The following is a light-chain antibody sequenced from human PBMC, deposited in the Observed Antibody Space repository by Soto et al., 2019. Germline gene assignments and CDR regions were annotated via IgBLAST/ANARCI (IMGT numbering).Light chain of an antibody. CDR2: AAS. Sequence: DIQMTQSPSSLSASVGDRITITCRASQNVGTYLGWYQQRSGKAPKLLIYAASNLQSGVSSRFSGSGSGTDFTLAISSLQPEDFATYFCQQSYNTSLTFGGGTKVEI. CDR1: QNVGTY. CDR3: QQSYNTSLT. J-gene: IGKJ4*01. V-gene: IGKV1-39*01.